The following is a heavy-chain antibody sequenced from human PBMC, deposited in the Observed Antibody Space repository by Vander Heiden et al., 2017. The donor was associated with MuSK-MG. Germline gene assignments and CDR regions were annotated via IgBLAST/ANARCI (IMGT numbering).Heavy chain of an antibody. D-gene: IGHD3-10*01. CDR2: ISSSSSTI. J-gene: IGHJ4*02. Sequence: EVQLVESGGGLVQPGGSLRLSCAASGFTFSSYSMNWVRQATGKGLEWVSYISSSSSTIYYADSVKGRFTISRDNAKNSLYLQMNGLRAEDTAVYYCARGDYIYYGSGYYFDYWGQGTLVTVSS. CDR3: ARGDYIYYGSGYYFDY. CDR1: GFTFSSYS. V-gene: IGHV3-48*04.